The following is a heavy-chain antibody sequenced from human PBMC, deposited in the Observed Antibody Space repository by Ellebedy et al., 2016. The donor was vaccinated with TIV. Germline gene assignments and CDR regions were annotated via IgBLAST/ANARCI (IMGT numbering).Heavy chain of an antibody. CDR3: AADRWAAAGLYYFDY. V-gene: IGHV3-15*04. CDR2: IDPKSEGGAT. Sequence: GESLKISCAASGFTFKNAWMSWVRQAPGKGLEWVGRIDPKSEGGATDYAAPVRGRFTISRDYSKNTVYLQMNSLKTEDTAIYYCAADRWAAAGLYYFDYWGQGTLITVSS. D-gene: IGHD6-13*01. J-gene: IGHJ4*02. CDR1: GFTFKNAW.